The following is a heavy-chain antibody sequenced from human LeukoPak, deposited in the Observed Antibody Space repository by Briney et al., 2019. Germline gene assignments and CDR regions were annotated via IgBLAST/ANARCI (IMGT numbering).Heavy chain of an antibody. CDR2: INPSGGST. V-gene: IGHV1-46*01. CDR1: GYTFTSYY. Sequence: GASVKVSSKASGYTFTSYYMHWVRQAPGQGLEWMGIINPSGGSTSYAQKFQGRVTMTRDMSTSTVYMELSSLRSEDTAVYYCARVLENGDYDFDFWGQGTLVTVSS. J-gene: IGHJ4*02. D-gene: IGHD4-17*01. CDR3: ARVLENGDYDFDF.